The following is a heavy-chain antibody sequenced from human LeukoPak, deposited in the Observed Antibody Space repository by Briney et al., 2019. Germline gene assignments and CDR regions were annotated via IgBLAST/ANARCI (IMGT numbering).Heavy chain of an antibody. Sequence: QTGGSLRLSCAASGFTFSSYWMSWVRQAPGKGLEWVANIKQDGSEKYYVDSVKGRFTISRDNAKNSLYLQMNSLRAEDTAVYYCARGPDSGSYYAWFDPWGQGTLVTVSS. D-gene: IGHD3-10*01. J-gene: IGHJ5*02. CDR1: GFTFSSYW. V-gene: IGHV3-7*01. CDR3: ARGPDSGSYYAWFDP. CDR2: IKQDGSEK.